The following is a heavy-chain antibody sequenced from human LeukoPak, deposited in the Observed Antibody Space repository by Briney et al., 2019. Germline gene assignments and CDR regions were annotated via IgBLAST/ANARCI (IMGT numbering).Heavy chain of an antibody. D-gene: IGHD6-13*01. J-gene: IGHJ5*02. Sequence: ASVKVSCKASGYTFTGYYMNWVRRAPGQGLEWMGRINPNSGDTDYAQKFQGRVTLTRDMPITTAYLELSRLTSDDTAVYFCARDRIAAASGWFGPWGQGTLVTVSS. CDR1: GYTFTGYY. CDR2: INPNSGDT. V-gene: IGHV1-2*06. CDR3: ARDRIAAASGWFGP.